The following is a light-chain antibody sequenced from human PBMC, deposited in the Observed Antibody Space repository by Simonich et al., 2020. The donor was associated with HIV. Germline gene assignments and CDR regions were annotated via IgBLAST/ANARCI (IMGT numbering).Light chain of an antibody. CDR2: EVT. CDR1: SSDVGGYNY. Sequence: QSALTQPPSASGSPGQSVTISCTGTSSDVGGYNYVSWYQQPPGKAPPLRIYEVTKRPSAVPDRFSGSKSGTSASLALSGLRSEDEADYYCAAWDDSLSGRVFGGGTKLTVL. J-gene: IGLJ3*02. CDR3: AAWDDSLSGRV. V-gene: IGLV2-8*01.